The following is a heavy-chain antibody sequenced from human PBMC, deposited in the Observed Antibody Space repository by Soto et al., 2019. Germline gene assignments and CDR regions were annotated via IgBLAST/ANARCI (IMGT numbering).Heavy chain of an antibody. J-gene: IGHJ6*02. Sequence: EVQLLDSGGGLVQPGGSLRLSCAASGFTFSEYAMSWVRQAPGKGLEWVSAISASGGNTYYADSVKGRFSISRDNSRNRLYLQMNNLRAEDTAVYYCAKDRGSSWPTYYYYGMDVWGQGTTVTVSS. CDR3: AKDRGSSWPTYYYYGMDV. D-gene: IGHD6-13*01. CDR2: ISASGGNT. V-gene: IGHV3-23*01. CDR1: GFTFSEYA.